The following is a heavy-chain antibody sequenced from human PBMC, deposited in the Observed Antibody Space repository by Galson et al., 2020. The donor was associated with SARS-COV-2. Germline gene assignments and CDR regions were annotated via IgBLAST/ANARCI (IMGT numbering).Heavy chain of an antibody. J-gene: IGHJ4*02. CDR2: IYSSGST. D-gene: IGHD1-26*01. CDR1: GCSISSYY. V-gene: IGHV4-59*08. Sequence: ETSETLSLTCTVSGCSISSYYWSWIRQPPGQGLEWLGNIYSSGSTNYNHSLKSRVTISVDTSKNQFSLKLSSVTAADTAVYYCARLQVGAFDYWGQGTLVTVSS. CDR3: ARLQVGAFDY.